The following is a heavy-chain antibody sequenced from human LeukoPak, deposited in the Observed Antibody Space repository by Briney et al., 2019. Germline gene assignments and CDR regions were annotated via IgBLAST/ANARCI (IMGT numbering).Heavy chain of an antibody. V-gene: IGHV3-21*01. D-gene: IGHD1-26*01. CDR3: ARAGVELPDWYFDL. CDR1: GFTFSSYS. Sequence: PGGSLRLSCAASGFTFSSYSMNLVRQAPGKGLEWVSSISSSSSYIYYADSVKGRFTISRDNAKNSLYLQMNSLRAEDTAVYYCARAGVELPDWYFDLWGRGTLVTVSS. J-gene: IGHJ2*01. CDR2: ISSSSSYI.